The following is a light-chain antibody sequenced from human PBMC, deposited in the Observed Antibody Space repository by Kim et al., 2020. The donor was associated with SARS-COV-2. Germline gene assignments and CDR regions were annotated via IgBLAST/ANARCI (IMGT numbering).Light chain of an antibody. CDR3: QQSYSDPWT. CDR1: QSISSY. V-gene: IGKV1-39*01. J-gene: IGKJ1*01. CDR2: TAS. Sequence: DIQMTQSPSSLSASVGDRVTITCRASQSISSYVNWYQQKPGKVPKLLIYTASSLQTGVPSRFSGSGSGTDFTLTISSLQPEDFASYYCQQSYSDPWTFGQGTKVEIK.